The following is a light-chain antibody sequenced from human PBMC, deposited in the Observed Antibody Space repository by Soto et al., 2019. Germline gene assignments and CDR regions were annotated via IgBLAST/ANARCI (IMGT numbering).Light chain of an antibody. CDR3: QQYGSSPRGT. CDR2: GAS. V-gene: IGKV3-20*01. J-gene: IGKJ2*02. CDR1: QSVSSSY. Sequence: EIVLTQSPGTLSLSPGERATLSCRASQSVSSSYLAWYQQKPGQAPRLLIYGASSRATGIPDRFSGSGSGTDFTLTISRLEPEDFALYYCQQYGSSPRGTFGQGTKLEIK.